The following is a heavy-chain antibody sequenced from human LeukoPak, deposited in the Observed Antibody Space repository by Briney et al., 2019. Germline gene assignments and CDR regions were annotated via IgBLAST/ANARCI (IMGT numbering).Heavy chain of an antibody. J-gene: IGHJ6*02. CDR3: ARVRDSSGYYWYYYYYYGMDV. Sequence: PGRSLRLSCAASGFTFSSYGMHWVRQAPGKGLEWVAVISYDGSNKYYADSVKGRFTISRDNSKNTLYLQMNSLRAEDTAVYYCARVRDSSGYYWYYYYYYGMDVWGQGTTVTVSS. D-gene: IGHD3-22*01. V-gene: IGHV3-30*03. CDR1: GFTFSSYG. CDR2: ISYDGSNK.